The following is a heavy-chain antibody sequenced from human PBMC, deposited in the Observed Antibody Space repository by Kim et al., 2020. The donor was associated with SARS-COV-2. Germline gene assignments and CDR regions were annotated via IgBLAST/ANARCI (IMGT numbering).Heavy chain of an antibody. CDR1: GFTFSSYA. J-gene: IGHJ4*02. Sequence: GGSLRLSCAASGFTFSSYAMSWVRQAPGKGLEWVSAISGSGGSTYYADSVKGRFTISRDNSKNTLYLQMNSLRAEDTAVYYCAKFHQITMVRGVMWLDYWGQGTLVTVSS. CDR3: AKFHQITMVRGVMWLDY. CDR2: ISGSGGST. V-gene: IGHV3-23*01. D-gene: IGHD3-10*01.